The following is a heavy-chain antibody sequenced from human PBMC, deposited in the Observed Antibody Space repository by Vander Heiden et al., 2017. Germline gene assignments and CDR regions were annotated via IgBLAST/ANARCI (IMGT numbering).Heavy chain of an antibody. CDR1: GGSISSYY. D-gene: IGHD3-22*01. Sequence: QVQLQESGHGLVKPSETLSLTCTVSGGSISSYYWSWIRQPPGKGLEWIGYIYYSGSTNYNPSLKSRVTISVDTSKNQFSLKLSSVTAADTAVYYCARIPYYDSSGYYLDAFDIWGQGTMVTVSS. V-gene: IGHV4-59*01. CDR2: IYYSGST. CDR3: ARIPYYDSSGYYLDAFDI. J-gene: IGHJ3*02.